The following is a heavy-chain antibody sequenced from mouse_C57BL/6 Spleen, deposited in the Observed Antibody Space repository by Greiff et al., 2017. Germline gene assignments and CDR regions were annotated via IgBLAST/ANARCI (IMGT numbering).Heavy chain of an antibody. CDR2: IYPGDGDT. J-gene: IGHJ1*03. D-gene: IGHD1-1*01. CDR3: ARERLPGSSVGWYFDV. CDR1: GYAFSSYW. Sequence: VKLQQSGAELVKPGASVKISCKASGYAFSSYWMNWVKQRPGKGLEWIGQIYPGDGDTNYNGKFKGKATLTADKSSSTAYMQLSSLTSEDSAVYFCARERLPGSSVGWYFDVWGTGTTVTVSS. V-gene: IGHV1-80*01.